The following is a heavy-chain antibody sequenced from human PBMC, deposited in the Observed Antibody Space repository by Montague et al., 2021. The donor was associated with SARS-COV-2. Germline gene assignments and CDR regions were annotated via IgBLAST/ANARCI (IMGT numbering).Heavy chain of an antibody. CDR2: ISSGSSAI. Sequence: SLRLSCAASGFTFSDYYMSWIRQAPGKGLESVAYISSGSSAIYYADSVKGRFTVSRDNAKTSLYLQMNGLRVEDTAIYYCARDRHTVTRRQWYVDLWGRGTLVTVSS. D-gene: IGHD4-17*01. CDR1: GFTFSDYY. CDR3: ARDRHTVTRRQWYVDL. V-gene: IGHV3-11*01. J-gene: IGHJ2*01.